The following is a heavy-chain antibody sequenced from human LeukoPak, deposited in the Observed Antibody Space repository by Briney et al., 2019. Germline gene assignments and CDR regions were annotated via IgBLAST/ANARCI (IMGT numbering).Heavy chain of an antibody. CDR2: IKQDGSEK. J-gene: IGHJ4*02. CDR3: ARSYSGYDLGFGY. CDR1: GFTFSSYW. Sequence: GGSLRLSCAASGFTFSSYWMSWVRQAPGKGLEWVANIKQDGSEKYYVDSVKGRFTISRDNAKNSLYLQMNSLRAEDTAVYYCARSYSGYDLGFGYWGQGTLVTVSS. D-gene: IGHD5-12*01. V-gene: IGHV3-7*01.